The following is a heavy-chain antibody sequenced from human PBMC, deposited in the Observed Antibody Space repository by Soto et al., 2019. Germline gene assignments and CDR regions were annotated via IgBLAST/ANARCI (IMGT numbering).Heavy chain of an antibody. V-gene: IGHV4-30-4*08. CDR2: IHYSGSI. CDR1: GSSISYEYYH. Sequence: TSETLSLTCTVSGSSISYEYYHWTWIRQSPGKGLEWIGYIHYSGSIIYNPSFKSRVTISVDTSKNQFSLQLSSVTAADTAVYFCAREDDGGDRDYYGLDVWGQGTTVTVSS. D-gene: IGHD2-21*02. J-gene: IGHJ6*02. CDR3: AREDDGGDRDYYGLDV.